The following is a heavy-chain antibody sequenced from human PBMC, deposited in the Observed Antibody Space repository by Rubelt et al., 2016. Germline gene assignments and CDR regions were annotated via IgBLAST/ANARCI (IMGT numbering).Heavy chain of an antibody. CDR3: ARGRGDPHYYGMDV. V-gene: IGHV4-34*01. CDR1: GGSFSGYY. D-gene: IGHD7-27*01. CDR2: INHSGSP. J-gene: IGHJ6*02. Sequence: QVQLQQWGAGLLKPSETLSLTCAVYGGSFSGYYWSWIRQPPGKGLEWIGEINHSGSPNYNPSLKGRVTISVDTARNQFSLKLSAVTAADTAVYYCARGRGDPHYYGMDVWGQGTTVTVSS.